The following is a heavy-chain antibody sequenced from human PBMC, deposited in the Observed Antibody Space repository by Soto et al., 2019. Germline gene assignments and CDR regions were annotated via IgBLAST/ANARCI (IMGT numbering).Heavy chain of an antibody. J-gene: IGHJ6*04. V-gene: IGHV3-15*01. CDR1: GFTLNSAW. Sequence: EVQLVESGGGLVKPGGSLRLSCAVSGFTLNSAWMSWVRQAPGXGLEWVGRIKNKIEGGTTDYAAPVKGRFTISRDDSKNTLYLQMNSLKTEDTAVYYCTTVNMVRGAKTSYYYFVDVWGKGTTVTVSS. CDR3: TTVNMVRGAKTSYYYFVDV. D-gene: IGHD3-10*01. CDR2: IKNKIEGGTT.